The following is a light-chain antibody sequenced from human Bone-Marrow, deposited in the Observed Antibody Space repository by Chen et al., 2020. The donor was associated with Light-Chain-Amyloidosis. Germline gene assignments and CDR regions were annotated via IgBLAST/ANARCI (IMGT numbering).Light chain of an antibody. J-gene: IGKJ2*01. CDR2: GAL. CDR3: QQYGTSPYT. Sequence: VLTQSPDTLSLSPGQRATLSCRASQSVSRNSLAWYQQRAGQAPRLLIYGALMRAAGIPDRFSGSGSGTDFTLTVGRLEPEDFAVYYCQQYGTSPYTFGQGTRLEIK. V-gene: IGKV3-20*01. CDR1: QSVSRNS.